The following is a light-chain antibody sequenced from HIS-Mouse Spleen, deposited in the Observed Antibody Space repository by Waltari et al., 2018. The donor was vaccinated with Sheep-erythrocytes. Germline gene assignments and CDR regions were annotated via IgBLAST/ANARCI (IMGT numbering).Light chain of an antibody. J-gene: IGKJ1*01. V-gene: IGKV1D-13*01. CDR1: QGISSA. CDR2: DAS. Sequence: AIQLTQSPSSLSASVGDRVTITCRASQGISSALAWYQQKPGKAPKLLIYDASSLESGVPSRVSGSGSGTDFTLNLSSLQPEDFATYYCQQFNNYPRTFGQGTKVEIK. CDR3: QQFNNYPRT.